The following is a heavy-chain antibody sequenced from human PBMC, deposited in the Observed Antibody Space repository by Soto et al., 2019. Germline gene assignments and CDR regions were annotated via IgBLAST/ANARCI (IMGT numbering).Heavy chain of an antibody. Sequence: SETLSRTCAVSGGSFTSNNWWTFFRQPPGQGLEWIGEIYRTGSTNYNPSLKSRVTISLDKSENQFSLKVTSLTAADTAVYYCASRDPGTSVDYWGQGTLVTVSS. CDR3: ASRDPGTSVDY. CDR2: IYRTGST. J-gene: IGHJ4*02. CDR1: GGSFTSNNW. D-gene: IGHD1-7*01. V-gene: IGHV4-4*02.